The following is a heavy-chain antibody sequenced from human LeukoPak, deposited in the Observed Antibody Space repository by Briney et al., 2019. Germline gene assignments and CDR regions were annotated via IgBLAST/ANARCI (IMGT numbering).Heavy chain of an antibody. V-gene: IGHV3-21*01. D-gene: IGHD6-19*01. CDR3: ARLQAVAGFFDY. J-gene: IGHJ4*02. CDR1: GFTFSSYS. Sequence: GGSLRLSCAASGFTFSSYSMNWVRQAPGKGLEWVSSISSSSSYINYADSVKGRFTISRDNAKNSLYLQMNSLRAEDTAVYYCARLQAVAGFFDYWGQGTLVTVSS. CDR2: ISSSSSYI.